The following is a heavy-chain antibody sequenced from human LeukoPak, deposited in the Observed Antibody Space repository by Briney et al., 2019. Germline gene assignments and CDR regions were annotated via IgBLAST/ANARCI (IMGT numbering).Heavy chain of an antibody. J-gene: IGHJ6*02. V-gene: IGHV1-2*02. Sequence: ASVKVSCKASGYTFTGYYMHWVRQAPGQGLEWMGWINPNSGGTNYAQKFQGRVTMTRDTSISTAYMEPSRLRSDDTAVYYCARAGGCSSTSCPYGMDVWGQGTTVTVSS. CDR2: INPNSGGT. D-gene: IGHD2-2*01. CDR3: ARAGGCSSTSCPYGMDV. CDR1: GYTFTGYY.